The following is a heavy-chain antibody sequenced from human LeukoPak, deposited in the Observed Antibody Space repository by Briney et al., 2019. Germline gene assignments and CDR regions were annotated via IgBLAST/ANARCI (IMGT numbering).Heavy chain of an antibody. CDR3: AKSSGHSSTFFDH. Sequence: PGGSLRLSCAASGFTFSSYGMAWVRQAPGKGLEWVAGISGSAIRTYYADSVKGRFTISRDNSKDTVYLQMNSLRVEDTARYSCAKSSGHSSTFFDHWGPGTLVTVSS. D-gene: IGHD3-22*01. CDR2: ISGSAIRT. J-gene: IGHJ4*02. V-gene: IGHV3-23*01. CDR1: GFTFSSYG.